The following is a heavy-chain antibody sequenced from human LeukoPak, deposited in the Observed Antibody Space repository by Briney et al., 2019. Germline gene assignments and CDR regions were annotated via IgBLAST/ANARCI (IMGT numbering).Heavy chain of an antibody. CDR3: ARDRGGDSSGYPLH. V-gene: IGHV3-66*01. D-gene: IGHD3-22*01. Sequence: GRSLRLSCAASGFTFSSYSMNWVRQAPGKGLEWVSIIYSGGTTYYGDSVKGRFTISKDNSKNTVYLQMNSLRAEDTAVYYCARDRGGDSSGYPLHWGQGTLVTVSS. CDR1: GFTFSSYS. CDR2: IYSGGTT. J-gene: IGHJ4*02.